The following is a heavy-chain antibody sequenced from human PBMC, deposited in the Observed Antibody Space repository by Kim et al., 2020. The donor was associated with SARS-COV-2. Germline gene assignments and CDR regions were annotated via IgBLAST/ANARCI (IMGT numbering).Heavy chain of an antibody. CDR2: IRSKAYGGTT. D-gene: IGHD6-13*01. CDR3: THSGSWYYFDY. CDR1: GFTFGDYA. J-gene: IGHJ4*02. Sequence: GGSLRLSCTASGFTFGDYAMSWVRQAPGKGLEWVGFIRSKAYGGTTEYAASVKGRFTISRDDSKSIAYLQMNSLKTEDTAVYYCTHSGSWYYFDYWGQGTLVTVSS. V-gene: IGHV3-49*04.